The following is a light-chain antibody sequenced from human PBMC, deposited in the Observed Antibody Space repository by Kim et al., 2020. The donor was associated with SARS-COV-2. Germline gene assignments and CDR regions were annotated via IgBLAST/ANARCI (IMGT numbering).Light chain of an antibody. V-gene: IGKV1-33*01. CDR1: QDISNY. CDR2: DAS. J-gene: IGKJ2*01. Sequence: SASVGDTVTITCQASQDISNYLNWYQQKPGKAPKLLSYDASNLETGVPSRFRGSGSGTDFTFTISSLQPEDFATYYCQQYDILEYTFGQGTKLEI. CDR3: QQYDILEYT.